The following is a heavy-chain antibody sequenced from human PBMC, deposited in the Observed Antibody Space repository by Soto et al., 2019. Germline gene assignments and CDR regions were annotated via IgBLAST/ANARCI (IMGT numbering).Heavy chain of an antibody. CDR1: GYTFTSYG. V-gene: IGHV1-18*01. D-gene: IGHD3-16*01. CDR3: AMSYVSQPPLVVSDY. J-gene: IGHJ4*02. CDR2: ISAYNGNT. Sequence: QVQLVQYGAEVKKPGAAVKVSCKASGYTFTSYGISLVRHAPVQGLEWMGWISAYNGNTNYAQKPQGRVTMTTDTSTSTAYMELRSLRSDNTAVYYCAMSYVSQPPLVVSDYWCQGTLVTVSS.